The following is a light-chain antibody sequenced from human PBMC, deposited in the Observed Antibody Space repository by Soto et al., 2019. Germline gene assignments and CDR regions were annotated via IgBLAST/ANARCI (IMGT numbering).Light chain of an antibody. CDR1: QSINRN. CDR3: QQSYSSLIYT. V-gene: IGKV1-39*01. Sequence: DIQMTQSPSSQSASVGDRVTITCRASQSINRNLNWYQQKPGKAPKLLIYAASNLQSGVPSRFSGSGSGTDFTLAISSLQPEDFATYYCQQSYSSLIYTFGQGTNLEIK. CDR2: AAS. J-gene: IGKJ2*01.